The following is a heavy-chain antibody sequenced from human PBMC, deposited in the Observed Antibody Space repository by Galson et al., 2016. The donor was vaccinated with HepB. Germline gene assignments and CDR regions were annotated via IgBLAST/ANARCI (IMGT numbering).Heavy chain of an antibody. J-gene: IGHJ5*02. Sequence: SVKVSCKVSGKTLSELAIHWVRQAPGKGLEWVGGFNPEVSDTSYAQKLQDRVTMTEDTSTGTAYMEVSGLKFEDTAVYYCVIHYRGYWFDPWGQGTLVTVSS. CDR2: FNPEVSDT. CDR3: VIHYRGYWFDP. V-gene: IGHV1-24*01. CDR1: GKTLSELA. D-gene: IGHD5-12*01.